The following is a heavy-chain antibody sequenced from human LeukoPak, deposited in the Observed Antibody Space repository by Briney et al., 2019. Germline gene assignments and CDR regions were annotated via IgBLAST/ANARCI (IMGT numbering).Heavy chain of an antibody. Sequence: GASVKVSCKASGYTLTRYYMHWVRQAPGQGLEWMGWVNPNSGGTKYAQKFQGRVTMTRDTSISTAYMELSRLRSDDTAMYYCARDKLGLGELSLYDQWGQGTLVTVFS. V-gene: IGHV1-2*02. D-gene: IGHD3-16*02. CDR3: ARDKLGLGELSLYDQ. CDR2: VNPNSGGT. CDR1: GYTLTRYY. J-gene: IGHJ5*02.